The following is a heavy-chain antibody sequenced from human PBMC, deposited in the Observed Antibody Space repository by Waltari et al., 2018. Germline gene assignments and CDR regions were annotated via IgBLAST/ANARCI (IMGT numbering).Heavy chain of an antibody. Sequence: QVQLVQSGAEVKKPGASVKVSCKASGYTFTSYYMHWVRQAPGQGLEWMVIINPSGGSTSYAQKFQGRVTMTRYTSTSTVYMGLSSLRSEDTAVYYCARDRPVAGYYYYYGMDVWGQGTTVTVSS. D-gene: IGHD6-19*01. V-gene: IGHV1-46*03. CDR2: INPSGGST. CDR3: ARDRPVAGYYYYYGMDV. J-gene: IGHJ6*02. CDR1: GYTFTSYY.